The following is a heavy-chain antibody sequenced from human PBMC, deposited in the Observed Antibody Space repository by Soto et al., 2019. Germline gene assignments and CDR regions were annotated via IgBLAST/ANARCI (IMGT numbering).Heavy chain of an antibody. CDR1: GFTFSSYA. Sequence: EVQLLESGGGLVQPGGSLGLSCAAAGFTFSSYAMSWVRQAPGKGLEWVSAISGSGGSTYYADSVKGRFTISRDNSKNTLYLQMNSPRAEDTAVYYCAKVPSIVVVVAAYDYWGQGTMVTVSS. CDR2: ISGSGGST. J-gene: IGHJ4*02. V-gene: IGHV3-23*01. CDR3: AKVPSIVVVVAAYDY. D-gene: IGHD2-15*01.